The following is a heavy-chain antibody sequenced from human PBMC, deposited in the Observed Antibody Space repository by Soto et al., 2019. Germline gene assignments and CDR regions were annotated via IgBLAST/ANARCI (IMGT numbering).Heavy chain of an antibody. CDR2: IRINSGNT. CDR1: GYTFTSYG. CDR3: ARGCYGDLLFDF. J-gene: IGHJ3*01. V-gene: IGHV1-18*01. Sequence: GASVKVSCKASGYTFTSYGINWVRQAPGQGLEWMGWIRINSGNTNYAQRLQGRVTMTTDTSASTAYMELRSLTSDDTAMYYCARGCYGDLLFDFWGQGTMGTVSS. D-gene: IGHD2-2*01.